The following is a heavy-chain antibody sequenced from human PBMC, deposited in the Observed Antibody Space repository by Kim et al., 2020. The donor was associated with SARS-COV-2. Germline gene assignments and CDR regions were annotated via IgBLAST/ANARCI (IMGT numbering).Heavy chain of an antibody. V-gene: IGHV4-59*09. J-gene: IGHJ3*02. Sequence: TSRVTISVDTSKNQFSLKLSSVTAADTAVYYCARGYIVVVPAAPTGAFDIWGQGTMVTVSS. CDR3: ARGYIVVVPAAPTGAFDI. D-gene: IGHD2-2*01.